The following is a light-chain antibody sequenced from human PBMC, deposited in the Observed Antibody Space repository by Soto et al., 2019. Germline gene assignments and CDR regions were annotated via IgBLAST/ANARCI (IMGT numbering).Light chain of an antibody. Sequence: DIQMTQSPSTLSASVGDRVTITCRASQSISVWLAWYQQKAGKAPNLLIYKASRLESGDPSRFSGSGSETEFTLTNSGLQPGDSATYYCQQYNSYSPTFGQGTKVEVK. V-gene: IGKV1-5*03. CDR2: KAS. CDR3: QQYNSYSPT. J-gene: IGKJ1*01. CDR1: QSISVW.